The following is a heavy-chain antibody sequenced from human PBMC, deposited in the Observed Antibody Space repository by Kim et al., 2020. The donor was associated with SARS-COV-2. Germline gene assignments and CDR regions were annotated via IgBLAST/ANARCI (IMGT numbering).Heavy chain of an antibody. J-gene: IGHJ6*02. Sequence: GGSLRLSCAASGFSFSNSWMYWVRQVPGKGLVWVSRISDDGSRTDYADSVKGRFTISRENSKNTLYLQMNSLGAEDTAVYYCSSDFFAFGLDVWVQGTTV. CDR1: GFSFSNSW. CDR2: ISDDGSRT. CDR3: SSDFFAFGLDV. V-gene: IGHV3-74*01.